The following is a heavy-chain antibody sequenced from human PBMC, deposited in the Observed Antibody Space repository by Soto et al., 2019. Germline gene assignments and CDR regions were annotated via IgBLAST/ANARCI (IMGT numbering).Heavy chain of an antibody. V-gene: IGHV4-31*03. CDR2: ISYGGST. CDR1: GGSLNSGGYC. J-gene: IGHJ4*02. Sequence: QVQLQESGPGLVKPSQTLSLTCTVSGGSLNSGGYCWSWIRQHPGKGLDWIGCISYGGSTSYNPSLKRRVTISVDTSKNQFSLKLTSVTAADTAVYYCSRGILVWGQGALITVSS. D-gene: IGHD5-18*01. CDR3: SRGILV.